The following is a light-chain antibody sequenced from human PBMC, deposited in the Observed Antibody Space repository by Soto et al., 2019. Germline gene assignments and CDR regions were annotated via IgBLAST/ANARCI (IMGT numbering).Light chain of an antibody. V-gene: IGKV3-15*01. J-gene: IGKJ1*01. CDR3: QQYNSWPPWT. CDR2: GAS. Sequence: ETVMTQSPATLSVSPGERATVSCRASQSVSSNLAWYQQKPGQAPRLLLYGASSRATGIPARFSGSGSGTEFTLTISSLQSEDFAIYYCQQYNSWPPWTVGQGTKVEIK. CDR1: QSVSSN.